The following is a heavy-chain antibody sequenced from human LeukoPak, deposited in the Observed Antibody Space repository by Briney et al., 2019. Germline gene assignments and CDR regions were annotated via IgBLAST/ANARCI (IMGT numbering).Heavy chain of an antibody. V-gene: IGHV3-21*01. D-gene: IGHD1-7*01. Sequence: GGSLRLSCTASGFTFSTYSMNWVRQAPGKGLEWVASISDRGTYIYYADSVKGRFTISRDNSKNTLYLQMNSLRAEDTAVYYCARGLELTNYYYYGMDVWGQGTTVTVSS. J-gene: IGHJ6*02. CDR3: ARGLELTNYYYYGMDV. CDR1: GFTFSTYS. CDR2: ISDRGTYI.